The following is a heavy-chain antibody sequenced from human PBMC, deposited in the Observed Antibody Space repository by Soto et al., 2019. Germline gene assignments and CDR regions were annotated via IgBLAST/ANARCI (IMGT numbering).Heavy chain of an antibody. CDR3: ARHRTYDFWSGYLGYFDY. CDR1: GFTFDSYS. CDR2: ISSSSSTI. D-gene: IGHD3-3*01. J-gene: IGHJ4*02. V-gene: IGHV3-48*02. Sequence: VGSLRLSCAASGFTFDSYSMNWVRQAPGKGLEWVSYISSSSSTIYYTDSVKGRFTISRDNAKNSLYLQMNSLRDEDTAVYYCARHRTYDFWSGYLGYFDYWGQGTLVTVSS.